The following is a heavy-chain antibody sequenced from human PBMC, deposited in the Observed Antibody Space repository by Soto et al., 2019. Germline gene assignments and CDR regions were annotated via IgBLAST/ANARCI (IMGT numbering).Heavy chain of an antibody. J-gene: IGHJ5*02. D-gene: IGHD3-16*01. CDR2: IYYSGST. CDR3: ARLDDYIWGSRYNWFDP. Sequence: SETLSLTCTVSGGSISSSSYYWGWIRQPPGKGLEWIGSIYYSGSTYYNPALKSRGTISVDTSKNQFSLKLTSVTAADTAVYYCARLDDYIWGSRYNWFDPWGQGTLVTVSS. V-gene: IGHV4-39*01. CDR1: GGSISSSSYY.